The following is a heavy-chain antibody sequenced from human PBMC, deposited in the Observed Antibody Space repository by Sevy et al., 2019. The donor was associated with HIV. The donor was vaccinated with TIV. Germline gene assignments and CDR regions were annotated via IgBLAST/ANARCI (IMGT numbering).Heavy chain of an antibody. V-gene: IGHV3-7*01. Sequence: GGSLRLSCAASGFTLSSYWMSWVRQAPGKGLEWVANIKQEGSEKYYVDSVKGRFTISRDNAKNSLYLQMNSLRAEDSVGDDCAAELCSGGSFYSEFDYWGQGTLVTVSS. D-gene: IGHD2-15*01. CDR3: AAELCSGGSFYSEFDY. CDR2: IKQEGSEK. J-gene: IGHJ4*02. CDR1: GFTLSSYW.